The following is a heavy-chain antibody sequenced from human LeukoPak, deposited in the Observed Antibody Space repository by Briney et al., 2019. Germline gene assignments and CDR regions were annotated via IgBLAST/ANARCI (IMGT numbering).Heavy chain of an antibody. D-gene: IGHD3-10*01. CDR3: AKDVRKGSGSYYKGDFDY. Sequence: GGSLRLSCAASGFTFSSYAMSWVRQAPGKGLEWVSAISGSGGSTYYADSVKGRFTISRDNSKNTLYLQMNSLRAEDTAVYYCAKDVRKGSGSYYKGDFDYWGQGTLVTVSS. V-gene: IGHV3-23*01. CDR1: GFTFSSYA. CDR2: ISGSGGST. J-gene: IGHJ4*02.